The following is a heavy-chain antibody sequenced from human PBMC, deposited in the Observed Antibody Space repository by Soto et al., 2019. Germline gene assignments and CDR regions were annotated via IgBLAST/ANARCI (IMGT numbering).Heavy chain of an antibody. CDR3: ARLDYGSVNYYYGMDV. J-gene: IGHJ6*02. Sequence: HVQLQESGPRLVKPSETLSLTCTVSGGSISNYYWSWIRQPPGKGLEWIGYIYYSGSTNFHPSLKSRVTMSVDTSRNQFSLKLSSVTAADTAIYYCARLDYGSVNYYYGMDVWGQGTTVTVSS. V-gene: IGHV4-59*08. CDR2: IYYSGST. D-gene: IGHD3-10*01. CDR1: GGSISNYY.